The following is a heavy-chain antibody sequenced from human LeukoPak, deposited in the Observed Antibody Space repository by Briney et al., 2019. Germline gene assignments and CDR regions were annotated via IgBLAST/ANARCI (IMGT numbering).Heavy chain of an antibody. Sequence: ASVKVSCKASGYTFTGYYMHWVRQAPGQGLEWMGWINPNSGGTIYAQNFQGRVTMTRDTSISTAYMELSRPRSDDTAVYYCARDEGYCSSASCSAELDCWGQGTLVTVSS. CDR1: GYTFTGYY. CDR2: INPNSGGT. CDR3: ARDEGYCSSASCSAELDC. D-gene: IGHD2-2*01. V-gene: IGHV1-2*02. J-gene: IGHJ4*02.